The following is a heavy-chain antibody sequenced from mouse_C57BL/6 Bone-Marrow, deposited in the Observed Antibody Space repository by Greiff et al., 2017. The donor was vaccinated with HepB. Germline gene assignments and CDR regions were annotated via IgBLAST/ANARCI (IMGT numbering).Heavy chain of an antibody. CDR2: ISIGGSYT. CDR1: GFTFSSYG. J-gene: IGHJ2*01. D-gene: IGHD1-1*01. CDR3: ARHYGSSYGYFDY. Sequence: EVKVVESGGDLVKPGGSLKLSCAASGFTFSSYGMSWVRQTPDKRLEWVATISIGGSYTYYPDSVKGRFTISRDNAKNTLYLQMSSLKSEDTAMYYCARHYGSSYGYFDYWGQGTTLTVSS. V-gene: IGHV5-6*01.